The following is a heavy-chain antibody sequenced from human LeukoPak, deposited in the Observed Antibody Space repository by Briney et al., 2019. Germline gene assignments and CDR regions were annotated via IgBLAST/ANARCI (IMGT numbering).Heavy chain of an antibody. CDR3: AREPLRYFDWT. Sequence: GASVKVSCKASGYTFTGYYMHWVRQAPGQGLEWMGIINPSGGSTSYAQKFQGRVTMTRDTSTSTVYMELSSLRSEDTAVYYCAREPLRYFDWTWGQGTLVTVSS. J-gene: IGHJ4*02. CDR1: GYTFTGYY. CDR2: INPSGGST. D-gene: IGHD3-9*01. V-gene: IGHV1-46*01.